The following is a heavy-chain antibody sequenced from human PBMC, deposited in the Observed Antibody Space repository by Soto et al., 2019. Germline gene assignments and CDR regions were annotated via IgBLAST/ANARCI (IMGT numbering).Heavy chain of an antibody. CDR3: AKETHSSGYGSYFDY. V-gene: IGHV3-30*18. D-gene: IGHD3-22*01. CDR2: ISKDGSTT. J-gene: IGHJ4*02. CDR1: GFTFSAYG. Sequence: QVQLVESGGGVVQPGRSLRLSCAASGFTFSAYGMHWVRQAPGKGLEWEAVISKDGSTTYDVDSVKGRFTISRDSSKNTLYLQMNSLRTEDTAVYYCAKETHSSGYGSYFDYWGQGTLVTVSS.